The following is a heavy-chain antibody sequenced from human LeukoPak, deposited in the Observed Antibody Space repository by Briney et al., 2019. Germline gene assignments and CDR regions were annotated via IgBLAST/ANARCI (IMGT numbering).Heavy chain of an antibody. CDR1: RFSFSNYW. V-gene: IGHV3-74*01. Sequence: GGSLRLSCAASRFSFSNYWMHWVRQAPGKGLVWVSRVKSDGSNPSYADSVKGRFTISRDNAENMLYLQMNTLGAEDTAVYYCVRDIVSGSGSLDYWGQGTLVTVSS. CDR2: VKSDGSNP. CDR3: VRDIVSGSGSLDY. J-gene: IGHJ4*02. D-gene: IGHD3-10*01.